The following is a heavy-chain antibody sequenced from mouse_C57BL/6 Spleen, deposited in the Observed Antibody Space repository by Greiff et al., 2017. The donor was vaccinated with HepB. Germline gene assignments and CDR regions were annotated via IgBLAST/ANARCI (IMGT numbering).Heavy chain of an antibody. J-gene: IGHJ3*01. CDR2: IDPETGGT. CDR1: GYTFTDYE. CDR3: ISFLGGFAY. V-gene: IGHV1-15*01. Sequence: QVQLKESGAELVRPGASVTLSCKASGYTFTDYEMHWVKQTPVHGLEWIGAIDPETGGTAYNQKFKGKAILTADKSSSTAYMELRSLTSEDSAVYYCISFLGGFAYWGQGTLVTVSA.